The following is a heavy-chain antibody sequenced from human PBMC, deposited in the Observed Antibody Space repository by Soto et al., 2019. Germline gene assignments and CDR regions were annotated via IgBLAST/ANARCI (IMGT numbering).Heavy chain of an antibody. Sequence: GGSLRLSCAASGFTVSSNYMSWVRQAPGKGLEWVSVIYSGGSTYYADSVKGRFTISRDNSKNTLYLQMNSLRAEDTAVYYCARGAGRQDYYYYYYMDVWGKGTTVTVSS. CDR2: IYSGGST. J-gene: IGHJ6*03. V-gene: IGHV3-66*01. CDR1: GFTVSSNY. CDR3: ARGAGRQDYYYYYYMDV.